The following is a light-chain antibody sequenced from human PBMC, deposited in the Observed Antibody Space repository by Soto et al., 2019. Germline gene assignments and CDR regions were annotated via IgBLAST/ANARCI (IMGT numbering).Light chain of an antibody. CDR1: QSIIHSDGNTY. V-gene: IGKV2-30*02. Sequence: DVVVTQSPLSLPVTLGQPASISCRSSQSIIHSDGNTYLHWFQQRPGQSPRRLIYHVSTRDSGVPDRFSGSGSRTDFTLESSRVEAEDVGVYYCMQGRHWPYTFGPGTTVDIK. CDR3: MQGRHWPYT. CDR2: HVS. J-gene: IGKJ3*01.